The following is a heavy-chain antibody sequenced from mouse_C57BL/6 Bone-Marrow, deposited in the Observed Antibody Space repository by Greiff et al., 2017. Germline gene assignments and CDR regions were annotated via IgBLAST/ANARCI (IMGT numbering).Heavy chain of an antibody. CDR3: ARHAYYSNYGFAY. CDR2: ISNLAYSI. CDR1: GFTFSDYG. Sequence: EVKLMESGGGLVQPGGSLKLSCAASGFTFSDYGMAWVRQAPRKGPEWVAFISNLAYSIYYADTVTGRFTISRENAKNTLYLEMSSLMSEDTAMYYCARHAYYSNYGFAYWGQGTLVTVSA. J-gene: IGHJ3*01. V-gene: IGHV5-15*01. D-gene: IGHD2-5*01.